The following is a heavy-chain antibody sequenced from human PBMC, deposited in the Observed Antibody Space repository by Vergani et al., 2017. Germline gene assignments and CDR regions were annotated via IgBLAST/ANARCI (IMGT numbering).Heavy chain of an antibody. J-gene: IGHJ6*02. CDR3: TTDPRYCSDGSCYWLRDHHYYGMDV. D-gene: IGHD2-15*01. CDR1: GFSFRNAW. Sequence: EVQLVESGGGIVKPGGSLRLSCVASGFSFRNAWMNWVRRTPGKGLEWVGRIKSTFDRGTTDYAAAVKGRITISRDDSKNTLFLQMNGLKTEDIGVYYCTTDPRYCSDGSCYWLRDHHYYGMDVWGQGTTVTVSS. CDR2: IKSTFDRGTT. V-gene: IGHV3-15*07.